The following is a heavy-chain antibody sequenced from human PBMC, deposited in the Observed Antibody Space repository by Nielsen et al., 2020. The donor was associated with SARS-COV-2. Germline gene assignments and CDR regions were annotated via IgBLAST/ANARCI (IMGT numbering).Heavy chain of an antibody. Sequence: GESLKISCAASGFTVSANYMAWVRQAPGKGLEWISSIYVGGNKYYADSVRGRFTISRDTSKNTVYLQMSSLRADDTALYYCARDLVAPGNPDYYDYGLDVWGQGKAGTV. V-gene: IGHV3-66*01. CDR2: IYVGGNK. CDR3: ARDLVAPGNPDYYDYGLDV. D-gene: IGHD1-1*01. J-gene: IGHJ6*02. CDR1: GFTVSANY.